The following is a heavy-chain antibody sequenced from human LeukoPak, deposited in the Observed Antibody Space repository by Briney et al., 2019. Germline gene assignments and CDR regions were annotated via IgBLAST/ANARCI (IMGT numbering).Heavy chain of an antibody. CDR2: INSDGINT. CDR1: GFTFSNYW. Sequence: GGSLRLSCAASGFTFSNYWMHWVRQAPGKGLVWVSRINSDGINTSYADSVKGRFTISRDNAKNTLNLQMNSLRAEDTAVYYCSRVFAQNYDTSKNGFAPWGQETLVPVSS. CDR3: SRVFAQNYDTSKNGFAP. D-gene: IGHD3-22*01. J-gene: IGHJ5*02. V-gene: IGHV3-74*01.